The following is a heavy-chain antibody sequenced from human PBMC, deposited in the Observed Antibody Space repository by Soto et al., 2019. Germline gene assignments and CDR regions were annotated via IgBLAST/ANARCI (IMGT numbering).Heavy chain of an antibody. Sequence: QVQLVESGGGVVQPGRSLRLSCAASGFTFSSYAMHWVRQAPGKGLEWVAVISYDGSNKYYEDSVKGRFTISRDNSKNTLYLQMNSRRAEDTAVYYCAREGYDSSGSDYWGQGTLVTVSS. V-gene: IGHV3-30-3*01. CDR1: GFTFSSYA. CDR3: AREGYDSSGSDY. D-gene: IGHD3-22*01. J-gene: IGHJ4*02. CDR2: ISYDGSNK.